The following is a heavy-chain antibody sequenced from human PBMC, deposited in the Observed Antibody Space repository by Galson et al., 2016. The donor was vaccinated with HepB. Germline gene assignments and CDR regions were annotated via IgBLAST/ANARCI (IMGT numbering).Heavy chain of an antibody. D-gene: IGHD4-23*01. CDR1: GGPISRGGYY. Sequence: LSLTCSVSGGPISRGGYYWGWIRQPPGKGLEWIGYIYYSGSTNYNPSLKSRITISEGTTKSQFPLKLTSVTAEDTAVYYCARVHPRAVVLDYWGQGTLVTVSS. V-gene: IGHV4-61*08. CDR3: ARVHPRAVVLDY. CDR2: IYYSGST. J-gene: IGHJ4*02.